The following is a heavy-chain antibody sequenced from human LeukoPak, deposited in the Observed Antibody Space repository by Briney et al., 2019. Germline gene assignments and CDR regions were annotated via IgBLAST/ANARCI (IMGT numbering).Heavy chain of an antibody. CDR1: GYTFTGHD. CDR2: INPDNGNT. D-gene: IGHD2-2*02. J-gene: IGHJ4*02. V-gene: IGHV1-3*03. Sequence: ASVKVSCKASGYTFTGHDIHWVRQAPGQRLEWMRWINPDNGNTKYSQEFQGRVTITRDTSASTAYMELSSLTSEDMGIYYCTLYNYWGQGTLVTVSS. CDR3: TLYNY.